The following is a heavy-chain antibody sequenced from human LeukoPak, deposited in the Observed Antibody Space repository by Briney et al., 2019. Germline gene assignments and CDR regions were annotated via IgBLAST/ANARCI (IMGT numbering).Heavy chain of an antibody. V-gene: IGHV1-18*01. CDR2: ISPFNGNT. CDR3: ARWIVTHHGRFDP. D-gene: IGHD5-12*01. Sequence: GASVKVSCKASDYIFTSYGISWVRQAPGQGLESMGWISPFNGNTKYVQKFQGRVTMTTDTSTSTAYLELRSLRSDDTAVYYCARWIVTHHGRFDPWGQGTLVTVSS. J-gene: IGHJ5*02. CDR1: DYIFTSYG.